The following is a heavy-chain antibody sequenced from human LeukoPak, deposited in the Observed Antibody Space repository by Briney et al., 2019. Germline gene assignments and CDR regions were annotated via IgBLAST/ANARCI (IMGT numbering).Heavy chain of an antibody. Sequence: GGSLRLSCAASGFTFSSYAMSWVRQAPGKGLEWVSAISGSGGSTYYADSVKGRFTISRDNSKNTLYLQMNSLRAEDTAVYYCAKDLGGPQRVVAPLSGWDYWGQGTLVTVSS. CDR2: ISGSGGST. D-gene: IGHD2-21*01. V-gene: IGHV3-23*01. CDR1: GFTFSSYA. CDR3: AKDLGGPQRVVAPLSGWDY. J-gene: IGHJ4*02.